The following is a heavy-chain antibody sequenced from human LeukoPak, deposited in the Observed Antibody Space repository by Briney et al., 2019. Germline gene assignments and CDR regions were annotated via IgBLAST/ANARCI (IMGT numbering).Heavy chain of an antibody. CDR3: ARVGGDCSGGSCYLFWFDP. V-gene: IGHV1-46*01. J-gene: IGHJ5*02. D-gene: IGHD2-15*01. CDR2: INPSGGST. Sequence: ASVKVSCKASGYTFTSYYMHWVRQAPGQGLEWMGIINPSGGSTSYAQKFQGRVTMARDTSTSTVYMELSSLRSEDTAVYYCARVGGDCSGGSCYLFWFDPWGQGTLVTVSS. CDR1: GYTFTSYY.